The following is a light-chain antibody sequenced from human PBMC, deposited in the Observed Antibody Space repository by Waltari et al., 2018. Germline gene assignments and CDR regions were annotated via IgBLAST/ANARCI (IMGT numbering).Light chain of an antibody. J-gene: IGLJ3*02. CDR2: EDN. Sequence: SYELTQPPAVSVSPGQTARITCSGSALPRKHAYWYHQKSGQVPLLVIYEDNRRPSGIPVRCSGSSSGTKATLTITGAQADDEGDYYCYSTDSGGDHRGVFGGGTRLTVL. CDR3: YSTDSGGDHRGV. V-gene: IGLV3-10*01. CDR1: ALPRKH.